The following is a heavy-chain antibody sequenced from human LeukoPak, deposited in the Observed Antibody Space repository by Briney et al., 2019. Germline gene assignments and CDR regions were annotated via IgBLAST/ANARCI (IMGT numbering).Heavy chain of an antibody. CDR3: APIAYGSGSPSDY. D-gene: IGHD3-10*01. V-gene: IGHV3-9*01. CDR2: ISWNSGSI. CDR1: GFTFDDYA. J-gene: IGHJ4*02. Sequence: GGSLRLSCAASGFTFDDYAMHWVRQAPGKGLEWVSGISWNSGSIGYADSVKGRFTISSDNAKNSLYLQMNSLRAEDTALYYCAPIAYGSGSPSDYWGQGTLVTVSS.